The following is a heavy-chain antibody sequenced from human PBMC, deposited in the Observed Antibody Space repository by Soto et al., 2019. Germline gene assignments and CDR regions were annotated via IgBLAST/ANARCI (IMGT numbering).Heavy chain of an antibody. CDR3: AKEDGIQLWYHTKFDS. J-gene: IGHJ4*02. Sequence: GGSLRLSCEASGFTFSSDAMTWVRQAPGKGLEWVSVISGSGVNTYYADSVKGRFTISRDNSKNTLYLQMNSLRAEDTAVYYCAKEDGIQLWYHTKFDSWGQGSLVTVSS. V-gene: IGHV3-23*01. D-gene: IGHD5-18*01. CDR1: GFTFSSDA. CDR2: ISGSGVNT.